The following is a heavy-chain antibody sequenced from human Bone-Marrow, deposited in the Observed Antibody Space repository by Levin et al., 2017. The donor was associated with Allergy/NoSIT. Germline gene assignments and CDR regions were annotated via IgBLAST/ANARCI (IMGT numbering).Heavy chain of an antibody. Sequence: SCAASGFTFDHYAMHWVRQGPGKGLEWVSGISSNSGKIGYADSVKGRFTISRDNAKNSLYLQMNSLRAEDTALYYCAKDPTNYGDYVHFDYWGQGTLVTVSS. CDR1: GFTFDHYA. CDR3: AKDPTNYGDYVHFDY. D-gene: IGHD4-17*01. CDR2: ISSNSGKI. J-gene: IGHJ4*02. V-gene: IGHV3-9*01.